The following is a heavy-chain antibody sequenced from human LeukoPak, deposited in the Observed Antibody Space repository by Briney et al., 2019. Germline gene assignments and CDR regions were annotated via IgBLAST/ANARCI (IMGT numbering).Heavy chain of an antibody. J-gene: IGHJ4*02. CDR3: AKAYGDYLGYFDS. D-gene: IGHD4-17*01. CDR1: GFTFSSCS. Sequence: GGSVRLSCAASGFTFSSCSTSWVRQAPGKGLEWVSGIIDGGGTTNYALVVVRRATISRDKSMYTLLLQMNSLRAEDTAVYYCAKAYGDYLGYFDSWGQGTLTTVSS. CDR2: IIDGGGTT. V-gene: IGHV3-23*01.